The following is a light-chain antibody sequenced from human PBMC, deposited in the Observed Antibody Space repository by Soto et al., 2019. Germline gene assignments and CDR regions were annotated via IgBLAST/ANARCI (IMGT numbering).Light chain of an antibody. CDR1: QSVSSSY. CDR3: QQYGSSPLT. Sequence: EIVLTQSPGTLSLSPGERATLSCRASQSVSSSYLAWYQQKPGQAPRLVIYGASSRATGIPDRFSGSGSGTDFTLTISRLEPEDFAVYYCQQYGSSPLTFGGGTKV. V-gene: IGKV3-20*01. J-gene: IGKJ4*01. CDR2: GAS.